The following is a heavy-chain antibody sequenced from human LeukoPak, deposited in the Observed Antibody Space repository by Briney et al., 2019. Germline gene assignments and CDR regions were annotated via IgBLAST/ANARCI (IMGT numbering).Heavy chain of an antibody. CDR2: INSDGSST. V-gene: IGHV3-74*01. CDR3: ARGTPMDYYYYYMDV. J-gene: IGHJ6*03. CDR1: GFTFSNYW. D-gene: IGHD3-10*01. Sequence: PGGSLRLFCAASGFTFSNYWMHWVRQAPGKGLVWVSRINSDGSSTSYADSVKGRFTISRDNAKSTLYLQMNSLRAEDTAVYYCARGTPMDYYYYYMDVWGKGTTVTVSS.